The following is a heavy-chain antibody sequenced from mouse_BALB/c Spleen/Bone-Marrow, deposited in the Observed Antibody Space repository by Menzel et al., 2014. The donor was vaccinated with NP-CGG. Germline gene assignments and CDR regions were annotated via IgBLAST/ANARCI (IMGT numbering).Heavy chain of an antibody. J-gene: IGHJ2*01. V-gene: IGHV1-7*01. Sequence: VQLVESGAELAKPGASVKMSCKASGYTFTSYWMHWVKQRPGQGLEWIGYINPSTGYTEYNQKFKDKATLTADKSSSPSYMQLSSLTSGDSARDYCARWGDDGTFDYWGQGTTLTVSS. CDR3: ARWGDDGTFDY. D-gene: IGHD2-12*01. CDR1: GYTFTSYW. CDR2: INPSTGYT.